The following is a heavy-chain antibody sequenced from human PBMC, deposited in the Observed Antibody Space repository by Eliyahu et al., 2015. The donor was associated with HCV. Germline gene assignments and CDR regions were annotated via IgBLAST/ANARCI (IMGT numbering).Heavy chain of an antibody. CDR2: ISSSSSTI. CDR3: ASSTPLVVPAAIPGGYYYYGMDV. CDR1: GFTFSSYS. V-gene: IGHV3-48*02. J-gene: IGHJ6*02. Sequence: EVQLVESGGGLVQPGGSLRLSCAASGFTFSSYSXNWVXQAPGKGLEWVSYISSSSSTIYYADSVKGRFTISRDNAKNSLYLQMNSLRDEDTAVYYCASSTPLVVPAAIPGGYYYYGMDVWGQGTTVTVSS. D-gene: IGHD2-2*02.